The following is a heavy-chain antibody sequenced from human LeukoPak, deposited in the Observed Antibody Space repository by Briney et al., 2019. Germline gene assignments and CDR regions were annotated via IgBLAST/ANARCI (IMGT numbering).Heavy chain of an antibody. CDR3: ARRVYSSSWSPLDY. D-gene: IGHD6-13*01. CDR1: GFTFRGYW. J-gene: IGHJ4*02. V-gene: IGHV3-7*01. CDR2: IKQDGSEK. Sequence: GGSLRLSCVASGFTFRGYWMSWVRQAPGKGLEWVANIKQDGSEKYYVDSVKGRFTISRDNAKNSLYLQMNSLRAEDTAVYYCARRVYSSSWSPLDYWGQGTLVTVSS.